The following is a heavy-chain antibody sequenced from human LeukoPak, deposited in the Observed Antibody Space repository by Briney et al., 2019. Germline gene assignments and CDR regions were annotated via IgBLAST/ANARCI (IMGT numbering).Heavy chain of an antibody. CDR1: GYAFTGYY. CDR2: INPNSGGT. V-gene: IGHV1-2*02. Sequence: ASVRVSCKASGYAFTGYYIHWVRQAPGQGLEWMGWINPNSGGTNYAQKFQGRVTMTRDTSISTAYMELSRLRSDDTAVYYCAREAILAFDPWGQGTLVTVSS. J-gene: IGHJ5*02. CDR3: AREAILAFDP. D-gene: IGHD3-3*01.